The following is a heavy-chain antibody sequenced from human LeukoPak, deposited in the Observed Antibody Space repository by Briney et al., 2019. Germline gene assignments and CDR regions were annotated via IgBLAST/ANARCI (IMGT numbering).Heavy chain of an antibody. CDR3: VRGTPTPGMDY. V-gene: IGHV7-4-1*02. CDR2: IDTTTGNP. D-gene: IGHD3-10*01. Sequence: VSVRVSCKASGYPFSAHFLNWVRQAPGQGLEWMGNIDTTTGNPRYAQDFTGRFVFSLDTSVSTAYLQITSLKADDTAAYYCVRGTPTPGMDYWGRGTQVTVSS. CDR1: GYPFSAHF. J-gene: IGHJ4*02.